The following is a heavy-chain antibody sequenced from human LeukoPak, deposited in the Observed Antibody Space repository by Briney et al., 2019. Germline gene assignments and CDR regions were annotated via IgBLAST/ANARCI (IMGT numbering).Heavy chain of an antibody. D-gene: IGHD2-15*01. V-gene: IGHV1-18*01. J-gene: IGHJ6*03. CDR2: ISAYNGNT. Sequence: ASVKVSCKASGYTFTSYGISWVRQAPGQGLEWMGWISAYNGNTNYAQKLQGRVTMTTDTSTSTAYMELRSLRSGDTAVYYCARVFSHCSGGSCYASDYYYYMDVWGKGTTVTVSS. CDR1: GYTFTSYG. CDR3: ARVFSHCSGGSCYASDYYYYMDV.